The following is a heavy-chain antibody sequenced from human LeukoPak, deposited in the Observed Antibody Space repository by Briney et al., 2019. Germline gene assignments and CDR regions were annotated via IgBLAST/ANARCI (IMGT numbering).Heavy chain of an antibody. V-gene: IGHV4-34*01. Sequence: SETLSLTCAVYGGSFSGYYWSWIRQPPGKGLEWIGEINHSGSTNYNPSLKSRVTISVDTSKNQFSLKLSSVTAADTAVYYCARGGYCSSTSCYTDSWGQGTLVTVSS. CDR2: INHSGST. CDR3: ARGGYCSSTSCYTDS. D-gene: IGHD2-2*02. CDR1: GGSFSGYY. J-gene: IGHJ4*02.